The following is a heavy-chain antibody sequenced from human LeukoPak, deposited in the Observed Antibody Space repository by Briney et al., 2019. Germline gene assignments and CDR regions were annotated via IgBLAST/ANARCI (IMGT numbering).Heavy chain of an antibody. V-gene: IGHV3-21*01. CDR2: IGAAGSHI. CDR1: GFTFSAYS. J-gene: IGHJ3*01. Sequence: GGSLRLSCAASGFTFSAYSMNWVRQAPGEGLEWVSSIGAAGSHICYADSMKGRFTISRDNAKSSLFLQMNSLRAEDTGIYYCVRVGSGATRADTLDLWGKGTMVTVSS. D-gene: IGHD6-19*01. CDR3: VRVGSGATRADTLDL.